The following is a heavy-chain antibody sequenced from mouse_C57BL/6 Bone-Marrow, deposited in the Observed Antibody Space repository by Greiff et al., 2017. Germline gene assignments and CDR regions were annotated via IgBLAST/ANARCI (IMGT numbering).Heavy chain of an antibody. CDR3: ARGNYGSSYLFDY. CDR2: ISDGGSYT. Sequence: DVKLQESGGGLVKPGGSLKLSCAASGFTFSSYAMSWVRQTPEKRLEWVATISDGGSYTYYPDNVKGRFTISRDNAKNNLYLQMSHLKSEDTAMYYCARGNYGSSYLFDYWGQGTTLTVSS. J-gene: IGHJ2*01. CDR1: GFTFSSYA. D-gene: IGHD1-1*01. V-gene: IGHV5-4*03.